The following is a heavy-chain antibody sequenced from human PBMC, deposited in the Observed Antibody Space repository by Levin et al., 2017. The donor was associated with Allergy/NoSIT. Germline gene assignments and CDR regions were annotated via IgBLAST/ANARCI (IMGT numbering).Heavy chain of an antibody. V-gene: IGHV3-23*01. CDR1: GFSFSNYP. J-gene: IGHJ4*02. Sequence: PGGSLRLSCAASGFSFSNYPMSWVRQTPGKGLEWISAIGASSGTTYYADSVKGRFTISKDYSKNILYLQMNTLRAEDTAVYYCAHHILAAGREYDYWGQGILVTVSS. CDR2: IGASSGTT. CDR3: AHHILAAGREYDY. D-gene: IGHD6-13*01.